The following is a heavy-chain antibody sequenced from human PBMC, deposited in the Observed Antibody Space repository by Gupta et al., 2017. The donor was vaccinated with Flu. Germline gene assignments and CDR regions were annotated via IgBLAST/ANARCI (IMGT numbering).Heavy chain of an antibody. V-gene: IGHV3-15*01. Sequence: VQLVESGGGLVKPGVALRLSCAASGFTFSNAWMSWVRQAPGKGLEWVGRIRSVLDDGTAEYAASVQGRFTISRDDSRSTVILQMDSLKTEDTAMYYCTTDNAAYDSWSGFSEYFDNWGQGTLVTVSS. D-gene: IGHD3-3*01. CDR3: TTDNAAYDSWSGFSEYFDN. CDR1: GFTFSNAW. J-gene: IGHJ4*02. CDR2: IRSVLDDGTA.